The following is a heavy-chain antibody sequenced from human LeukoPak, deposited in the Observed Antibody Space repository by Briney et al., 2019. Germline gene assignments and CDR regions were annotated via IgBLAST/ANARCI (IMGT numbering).Heavy chain of an antibody. CDR1: GYTFTSYG. CDR2: ISAYNGST. V-gene: IGHV1-18*01. J-gene: IGHJ6*02. D-gene: IGHD6-19*01. Sequence: ASVKVSCKASGYTFTSYGISWVRQAPGQGLEWMGWISAYNGSTNYAQKLQGRVTMTTDTSTSTAYMELRSLRSDDTAVYYCARDSGYSSGWFTGKLGGMDVWGQGTTVTVSS. CDR3: ARDSGYSSGWFTGKLGGMDV.